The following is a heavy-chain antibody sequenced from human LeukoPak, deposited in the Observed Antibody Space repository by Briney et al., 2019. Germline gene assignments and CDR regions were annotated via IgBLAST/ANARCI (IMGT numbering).Heavy chain of an antibody. V-gene: IGHV1-46*01. Sequence: GASVKVSCKASGYTFTSYYMHWVRQAPGQGLEWMGIINPSGGSTSYAQKFQGRVTMTRDTSISTAYMELSRLRSDDTAVYYCAREWRGSGWEAFDIWGQGTMVTVSS. D-gene: IGHD6-19*01. CDR1: GYTFTSYY. CDR2: INPSGGST. CDR3: AREWRGSGWEAFDI. J-gene: IGHJ3*02.